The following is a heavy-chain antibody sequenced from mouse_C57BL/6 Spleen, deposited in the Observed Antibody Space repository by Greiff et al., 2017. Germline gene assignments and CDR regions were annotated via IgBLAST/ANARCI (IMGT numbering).Heavy chain of an antibody. V-gene: IGHV1-82*01. J-gene: IGHJ2*01. CDR1: GYAFSSSW. D-gene: IGHD1-1*01. Sequence: QVKLQQSGPELVKPGASVKISCKASGYAFSSSWMNWVKQRPGKGLEWIGRIYPGDGDTNYNGKLKGKAALTADKSSSTSYMQLSRLTSEDSAVYFCARSYYGSLYFDYWGQGTTLTVSS. CDR2: IYPGDGDT. CDR3: ARSYYGSLYFDY.